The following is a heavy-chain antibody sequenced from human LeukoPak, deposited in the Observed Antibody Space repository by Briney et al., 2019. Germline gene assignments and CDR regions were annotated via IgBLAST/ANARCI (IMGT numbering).Heavy chain of an antibody. V-gene: IGHV4-59*01. Sequence: PSETLSLTCTVSGGSISSYYWSWIRQPPGKGLECIGYNYYSGSTNNNPSLKSRVTISVDTSKNQFSLKRSSVTAADTAVYYCARDVAAAADYYYGMDVWGQGTTVTVSS. CDR3: ARDVAAAADYYYGMDV. J-gene: IGHJ6*02. CDR1: GGSISSYY. D-gene: IGHD6-13*01. CDR2: NYYSGST.